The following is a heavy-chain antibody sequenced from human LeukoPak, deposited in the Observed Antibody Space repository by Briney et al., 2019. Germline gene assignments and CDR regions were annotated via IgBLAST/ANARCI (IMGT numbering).Heavy chain of an antibody. V-gene: IGHV4-61*01. CDR1: GYSISSGYY. J-gene: IGHJ5*02. D-gene: IGHD4-17*01. Sequence: SETLSLTCTVSGYSISSGYYWGWIRQPPGKGLEWIGYIYYSGSTNYNPSLKSRVTLSVDTSKNQFSLKLSSVTAADTAVYYCARVKVYGDYFWEGGANWFDPWGQGTLVTVSS. CDR3: ARVKVYGDYFWEGGANWFDP. CDR2: IYYSGST.